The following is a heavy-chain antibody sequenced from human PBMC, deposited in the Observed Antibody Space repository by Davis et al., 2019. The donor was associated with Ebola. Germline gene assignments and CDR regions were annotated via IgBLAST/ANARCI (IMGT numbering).Heavy chain of an antibody. CDR1: GGSFSGYY. CDR3: ARGAAAGNRGFDY. CDR2: INHSGST. V-gene: IGHV4-34*01. J-gene: IGHJ4*02. D-gene: IGHD6-13*01. Sequence: PSETLSLTCAVYGGSFSGYYWSWIRQPPGKGLEWIGEINHSGSTNYNPSLKSRVTISVDTSKNQFSLKLSSVTAADTAVYYCARGAAAGNRGFDYWGQGTLVTVSS.